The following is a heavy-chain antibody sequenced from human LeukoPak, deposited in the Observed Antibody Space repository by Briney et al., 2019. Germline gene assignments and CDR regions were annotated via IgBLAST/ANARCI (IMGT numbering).Heavy chain of an antibody. D-gene: IGHD3-3*01. J-gene: IGHJ4*02. Sequence: GGSLRLSCAASGLTFSSYAMSWVRQAPGKGLEWVSAISGSGGSTYYADSVKGRFTISRDNSKNTLYLQMNSLRAEDTAVYYCAKVAKIFGVESYYFDYWGQGTLVTVSS. CDR1: GLTFSSYA. V-gene: IGHV3-23*01. CDR3: AKVAKIFGVESYYFDY. CDR2: ISGSGGST.